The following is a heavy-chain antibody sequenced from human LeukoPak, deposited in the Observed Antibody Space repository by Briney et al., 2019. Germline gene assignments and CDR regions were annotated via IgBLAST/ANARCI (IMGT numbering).Heavy chain of an antibody. Sequence: SETLSPTCAVYGGSFSGYYWSWIRQPPGKGLEWIGEINHSGSTNYNPSLKSRVTISVDTSKNQFSLKLSSVTAADTAVYYCARADTSSWYFGYWGQGTLVTVSS. J-gene: IGHJ4*02. CDR3: ARADTSSWYFGY. CDR2: INHSGST. V-gene: IGHV4-34*01. D-gene: IGHD6-13*01. CDR1: GGSFSGYY.